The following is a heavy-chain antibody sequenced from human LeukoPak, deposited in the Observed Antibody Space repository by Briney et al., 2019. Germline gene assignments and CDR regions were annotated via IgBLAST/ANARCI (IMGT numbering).Heavy chain of an antibody. D-gene: IGHD5-18*01. Sequence: SETLSLTCTVSGGSISSYYWSWIRQPPGKGLEWIGYIYYSGSTNYNPSLKSRVTISVDTSKNQFSLKLSSVTAADTAVYYCARRRGYSYGRPGYFDYWGQGTLVTVSS. CDR1: GGSISSYY. CDR3: ARRRGYSYGRPGYFDY. V-gene: IGHV4-59*01. J-gene: IGHJ4*02. CDR2: IYYSGST.